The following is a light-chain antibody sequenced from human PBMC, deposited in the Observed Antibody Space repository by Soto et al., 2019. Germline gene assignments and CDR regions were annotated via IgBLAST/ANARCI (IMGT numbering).Light chain of an antibody. J-gene: IGKJ4*01. CDR1: QSVSGN. CDR2: GAS. CDR3: QQYNNLPPLT. Sequence: EIVMTQSPATLSVSPGERATLSCRASQSVSGNLAWYQQRPGQAPRLLIYGASTRATGIPARFSGSGSGTEFTLTMSSIQSEDFAVYYWQQYNNLPPLTFGGGTKVQIK. V-gene: IGKV3-15*01.